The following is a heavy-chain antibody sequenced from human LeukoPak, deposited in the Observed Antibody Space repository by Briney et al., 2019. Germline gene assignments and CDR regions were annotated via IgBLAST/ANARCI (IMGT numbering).Heavy chain of an antibody. J-gene: IGHJ4*02. D-gene: IGHD3-3*01. V-gene: IGHV1-69*04. Sequence: SVKVSCKASGGTFSSYAISWVRQAPGQGLEWMGRIIPILGIANYAQKFQGRVTITADKSTSTAYMELSSLRSEDTAVYYCARGYSVSGYDFWSGYPFDYWGQGTLVTVSS. CDR1: GGTFSSYA. CDR3: ARGYSVSGYDFWSGYPFDY. CDR2: IIPILGIA.